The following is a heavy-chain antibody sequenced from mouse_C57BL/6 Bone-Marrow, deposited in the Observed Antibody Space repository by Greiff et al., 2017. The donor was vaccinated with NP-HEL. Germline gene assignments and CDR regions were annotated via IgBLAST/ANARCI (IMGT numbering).Heavy chain of an antibody. V-gene: IGHV10-3*01. D-gene: IGHD2-4*01. J-gene: IGHJ4*01. CDR2: IRSKSSNYAT. CDR1: GFTFNTYA. CDR3: VVYYDYGGYYAMDY. Sequence: EVQWVESGGGLVQPKGSLKLSCAASGFTFNTYAMHWVRQAPGKGLEWVARIRSKSSNYATYYADSVKDRFTISRDDSQSMLYLQMNNLKTEDTAMYYCVVYYDYGGYYAMDYWGQGTSVTVSS.